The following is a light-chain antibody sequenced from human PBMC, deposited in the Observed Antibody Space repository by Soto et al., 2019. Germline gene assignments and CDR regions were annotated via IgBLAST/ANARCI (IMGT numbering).Light chain of an antibody. CDR3: AAWDGSLKGVV. Sequence: QSVPTQAPSASGTPGQRVTISCSGSSSNIGTNTVNWYRQLPGTAPKLLIYNDDQRPSGVPDRFSGSKSDTSASLAISGLQSDDEADYYCAAWDGSLKGVVFGGGTKVTVL. CDR2: NDD. J-gene: IGLJ2*01. V-gene: IGLV1-44*01. CDR1: SSNIGTNT.